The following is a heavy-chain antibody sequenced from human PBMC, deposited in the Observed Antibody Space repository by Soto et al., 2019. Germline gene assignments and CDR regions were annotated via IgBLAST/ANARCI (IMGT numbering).Heavy chain of an antibody. Sequence: QVQLVESGGGEVQPGRSLTISCAASGFTFSTYGMHWVRQIPGKGLEWVAVISYDGTNKFYSDSVKGRFTISRVNFKNTLTLQMNSLRADDTAVYSCAKDLQSYGDYDYYCYGMDVWGLGTRVTVSS. V-gene: IGHV3-30*18. CDR1: GFTFSTYG. D-gene: IGHD4-17*01. CDR2: ISYDGTNK. CDR3: AKDLQSYGDYDYYCYGMDV. J-gene: IGHJ6*02.